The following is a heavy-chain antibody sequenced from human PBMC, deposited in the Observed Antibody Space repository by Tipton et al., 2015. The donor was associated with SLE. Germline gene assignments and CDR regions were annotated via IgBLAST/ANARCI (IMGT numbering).Heavy chain of an antibody. CDR1: GYSISNDNW. CDR3: AREGGGSFL. V-gene: IGHV4-28*03. J-gene: IGHJ4*02. Sequence: TLSLTCAVSGYSISNDNWWGWIRQPPGKGLEWIGYIYHSGLSYFHPSLKSRVTLFLDTSKNQFSLKLTSVTAADTAVYFCAREGGGSFLWGQGTLVTVSS. CDR2: IYHSGLS. D-gene: IGHD1-26*01.